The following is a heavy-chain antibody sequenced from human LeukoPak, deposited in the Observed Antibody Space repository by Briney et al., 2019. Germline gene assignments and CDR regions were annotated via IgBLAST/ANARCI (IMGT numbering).Heavy chain of an antibody. J-gene: IGHJ6*03. CDR1: GFTFSSYA. D-gene: IGHD6-13*01. Sequence: PGGSLRLSCAASGFTFSSYAMHWVRQAPGKGLEYVSAISSNGGSTYYANSVKGRFTISRDNSKNTLYLQMGSLRAEDMAVYYCARVAAAGTGYYYMDVWGKGTTVTVSS. CDR2: ISSNGGST. V-gene: IGHV3-64*01. CDR3: ARVAAAGTGYYYMDV.